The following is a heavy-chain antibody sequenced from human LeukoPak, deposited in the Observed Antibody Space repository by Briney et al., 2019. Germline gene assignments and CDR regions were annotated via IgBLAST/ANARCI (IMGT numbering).Heavy chain of an antibody. Sequence: GGTLRLSCAASGFTFSSYTMHWVRQAPGQGLEWVAVISYDGSNKYYADSVKGRFTISGDTSKNTLYLQMNSLRAEDTAVYYCARDRCSSTSCYTHYFDYWGQGTLVTVSS. CDR3: ARDRCSSTSCYTHYFDY. CDR2: ISYDGSNK. D-gene: IGHD2-2*02. J-gene: IGHJ4*02. V-gene: IGHV3-30-3*01. CDR1: GFTFSSYT.